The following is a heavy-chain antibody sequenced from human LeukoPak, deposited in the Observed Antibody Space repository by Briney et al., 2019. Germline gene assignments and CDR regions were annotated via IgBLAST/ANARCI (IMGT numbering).Heavy chain of an antibody. Sequence: ASVKVSCKASGYTSTSYDINWVRQATGQGLEWMGWMNPNSGNTGYAQKFQGRVTMTRNTSISTAYMELSSLRSEDTAVYYCARAARYSSSWYISYYYYYGMDVWGQGTTVTVSS. V-gene: IGHV1-8*01. D-gene: IGHD6-13*01. CDR1: GYTSTSYD. J-gene: IGHJ6*02. CDR2: MNPNSGNT. CDR3: ARAARYSSSWYISYYYYYGMDV.